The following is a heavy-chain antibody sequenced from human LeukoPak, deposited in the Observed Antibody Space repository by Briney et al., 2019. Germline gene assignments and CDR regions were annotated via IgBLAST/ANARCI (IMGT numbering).Heavy chain of an antibody. J-gene: IGHJ4*02. V-gene: IGHV3-30*02. Sequence: GGSLRLSCAASGFTFSSYGMHWVRQAPGKGLEWVAFIRYDGSNKYYADSVKGRSTISRDNSKNTLYLQMNSPRPEDTAVYYCARDVYYGSGSPRLDYWGQGTLVTVSS. D-gene: IGHD3-10*01. CDR2: IRYDGSNK. CDR1: GFTFSSYG. CDR3: ARDVYYGSGSPRLDY.